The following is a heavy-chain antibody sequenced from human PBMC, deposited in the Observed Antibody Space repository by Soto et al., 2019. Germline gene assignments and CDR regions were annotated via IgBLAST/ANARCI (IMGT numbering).Heavy chain of an antibody. CDR3: AREFVDIVAMKYYYGMDV. J-gene: IGHJ6*01. V-gene: IGHV3-33*01. D-gene: IGHD5-12*01. CDR2: IWYDGSNK. Sequence: PCGSLRLSCAASGSTFSSYGMHGVRQAPGKGLEWVAVIWYDGSNKYYADSVKGRFTISRETSKKKMYLQMNSLRAEDTAVYYCAREFVDIVAMKYYYGMDVWGQGT. CDR1: GSTFSSYG.